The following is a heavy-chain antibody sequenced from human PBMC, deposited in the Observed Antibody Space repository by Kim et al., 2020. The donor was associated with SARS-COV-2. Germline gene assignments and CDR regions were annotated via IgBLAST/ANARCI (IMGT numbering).Heavy chain of an antibody. CDR1: GGSFSGYY. J-gene: IGHJ4*02. CDR3: ARVPGWDYGDYGLGAFDY. Sequence: SETLSLTCAVYGGSFSGYYWSWIRQPPGKGLEWIGEINHSGSTNYNPSLKSRVTISVDTSKNQFSLKLSSVTAADTAVYYCARVPGWDYGDYGLGAFDYWGQGTLVTVSS. D-gene: IGHD4-17*01. V-gene: IGHV4-34*01. CDR2: INHSGST.